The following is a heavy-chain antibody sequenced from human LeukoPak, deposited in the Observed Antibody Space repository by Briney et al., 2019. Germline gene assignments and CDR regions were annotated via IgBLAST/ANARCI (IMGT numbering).Heavy chain of an antibody. J-gene: IGHJ6*02. CDR1: GGSIGSGGYY. CDR3: ARDWRYCSGGSCYFYGMDV. D-gene: IGHD2-15*01. Sequence: SQTLSLTCTVSGGSIGSGGYYWSWIRQHPGKGLEWIGYIYYSGSTYYNPSLKSRVTISVDTSKNQFSLKLSSVTAADTAVYYCARDWRYCSGGSCYFYGMDVWGQGTTVTVSS. V-gene: IGHV4-31*03. CDR2: IYYSGST.